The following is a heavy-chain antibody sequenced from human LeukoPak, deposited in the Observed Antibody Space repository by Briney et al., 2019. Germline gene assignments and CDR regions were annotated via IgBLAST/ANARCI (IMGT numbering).Heavy chain of an antibody. V-gene: IGHV2-5*02. CDR3: AHSPPYVWGSYREFDY. Sequence: SGPTLVNPTQTLTLTRSFSGFSLSTSGVGVGWIRQPPGKALEWLALIYWDDDNGYSPSLKSRLTITKDTSKNQVVLTMTNMHPVDKATYYCAHSPPYVWGSYREFDYWGQGTLVTVPS. D-gene: IGHD3-16*02. CDR2: IYWDDDN. J-gene: IGHJ4*02. CDR1: GFSLSTSGVG.